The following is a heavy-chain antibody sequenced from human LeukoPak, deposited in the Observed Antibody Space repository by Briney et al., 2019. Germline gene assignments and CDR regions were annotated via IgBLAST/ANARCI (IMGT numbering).Heavy chain of an antibody. CDR1: GLTFSSHW. CDR3: ARGRPAGSSSSWLNFDY. D-gene: IGHD6-13*01. V-gene: IGHV3-7*04. J-gene: IGHJ4*02. Sequence: GGSLRLSCAASGLTFSSHWMNWVRQAPGKGLEWVANIKQDGSEKYCVDSVKGRFTISRDNAKNSLFLQMNSLRVEDTAVYYCARGRPAGSSSSWLNFDYWGQGTLVTVSS. CDR2: IKQDGSEK.